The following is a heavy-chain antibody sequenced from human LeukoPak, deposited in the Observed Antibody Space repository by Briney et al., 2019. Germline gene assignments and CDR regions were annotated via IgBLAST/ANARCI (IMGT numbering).Heavy chain of an antibody. D-gene: IGHD2-2*01. CDR1: GFTFSSYS. Sequence: GGSLRLSCAASGFTFSSYSMNWVRQAPGKGLGWVSSISSSSSYIYYADSVKGRFTISRDNAKNSLYLQMNSLRAEDTAVYYCARGECSSTSCYWGYYYGMDVWGQGTTVTVSS. CDR2: ISSSSSYI. CDR3: ARGECSSTSCYWGYYYGMDV. J-gene: IGHJ6*02. V-gene: IGHV3-21*01.